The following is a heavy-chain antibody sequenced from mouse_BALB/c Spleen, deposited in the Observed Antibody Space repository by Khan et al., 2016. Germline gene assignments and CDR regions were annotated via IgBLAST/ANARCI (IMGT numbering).Heavy chain of an antibody. V-gene: IGHV1S136*01. D-gene: IGHD1-1*01. J-gene: IGHJ3*01. CDR3: ERTYEYGSSTWFAF. CDR2: INPYNEGT. Sequence: VQLQQSGPELVKPGASVKLSCKASGYTFTSYVMHWVKQKPGRGLEWIGYINPYNEGTKFNEKLKGTATLPSDKSSSTAYMELSSLTSEDSAVSYCERTYEYGSSTWFAFWGQGTLVTVSA. CDR1: GYTFTSYV.